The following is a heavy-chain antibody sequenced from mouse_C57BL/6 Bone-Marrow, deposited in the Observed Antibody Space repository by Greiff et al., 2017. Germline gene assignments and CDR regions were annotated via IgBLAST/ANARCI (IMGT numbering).Heavy chain of an antibody. D-gene: IGHD1-1*01. CDR3: ARALITTVVAGDY. CDR2: IYPRSGNT. CDR1: GYTFTSYG. V-gene: IGHV1-81*01. Sequence: QVQLQQPGAELVKPGASVKLSCKASGYTFTSYGISWVKQRTGQGLEWIGEIYPRSGNTYYNEKFKGKATLTSDKSSSTAYMELRSLTSEDSAVYFCARALITTVVAGDYWGQGTTLTVSS. J-gene: IGHJ2*01.